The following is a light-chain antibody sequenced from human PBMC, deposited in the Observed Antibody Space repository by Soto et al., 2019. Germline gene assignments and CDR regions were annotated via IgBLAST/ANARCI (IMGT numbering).Light chain of an antibody. CDR2: WAS. J-gene: IGKJ1*01. CDR1: QSVIYSANNKNY. CDR3: QQYYSTPRT. Sequence: DIVMTQFPDSLAVSLGERATINCKSSQSVIYSANNKNYLAWYQQKPGQPPNLLIYWASTREFGVPDRFSGSGSGTDFTLTISGLQAEDVAVYYCQQYYSTPRTFGQGTKVEIK. V-gene: IGKV4-1*01.